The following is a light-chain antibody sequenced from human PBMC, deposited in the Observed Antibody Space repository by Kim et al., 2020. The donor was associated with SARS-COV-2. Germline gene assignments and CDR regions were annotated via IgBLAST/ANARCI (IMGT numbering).Light chain of an antibody. Sequence: EVVLTQSPGTLSLSPGERATLSCRASQSVSGSYLAWYQQKRGQAPRLLIYSASTRATGIPDRFSGSGSGTDFTLTINRLEPEDFAVYYCQRLGDSPRTFGQGTKVNIK. CDR3: QRLGDSPRT. V-gene: IGKV3-20*01. CDR1: QSVSGSY. J-gene: IGKJ1*01. CDR2: SAS.